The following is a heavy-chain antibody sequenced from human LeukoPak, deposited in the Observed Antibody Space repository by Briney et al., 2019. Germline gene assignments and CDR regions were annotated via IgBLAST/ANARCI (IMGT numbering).Heavy chain of an antibody. CDR2: VIPIFGTA. CDR3: ARGDSMGGYYGSGTLIDY. V-gene: IGHV1-69*01. J-gene: IGHJ4*02. Sequence: GSSVKVSCKASGGTFSSYAISWVRQAPGQGLEWMGRVIPIFGTANYAQRFQGRVTITADESTSTAYMELSSLTSEDTAVYYCARGDSMGGYYGSGTLIDYWGQGTLVTVSS. D-gene: IGHD3-10*01. CDR1: GGTFSSYA.